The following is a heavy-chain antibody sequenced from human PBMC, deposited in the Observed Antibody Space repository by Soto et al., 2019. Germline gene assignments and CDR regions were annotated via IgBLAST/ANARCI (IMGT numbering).Heavy chain of an antibody. D-gene: IGHD2-8*01. Sequence: EVQLLESGGGLVQPGGSLRLSCATYGFTFSTYAMTWVRQAPGKGLEWVSGISDGGSKTYYADSVKGRFTSSRDTSKNTLDLHMNSLRAEDTAVYYCARVFCSDGVCYMGQFDYWGQGTLVTVSS. CDR3: ARVFCSDGVCYMGQFDY. CDR1: GFTFSTYA. CDR2: ISDGGSKT. J-gene: IGHJ4*02. V-gene: IGHV3-23*01.